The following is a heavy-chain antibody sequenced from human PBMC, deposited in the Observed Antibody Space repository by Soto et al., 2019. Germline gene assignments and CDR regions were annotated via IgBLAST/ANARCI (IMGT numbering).Heavy chain of an antibody. V-gene: IGHV1-69*13. CDR3: ARDRDHCYGSVPYGMDV. D-gene: IGHD3-10*01. CDR2: IIPIFGTA. J-gene: IGHJ6*02. CDR1: GGTFSSYA. Sequence: SVKVSCKASGGTFSSYAISWVRQAPGQGLEWMGGIIPIFGTANYAQKFQGRVTITADESTSTAYMELSGLRSEDTAVYYCARDRDHCYGSVPYGMDVWGQGTTVTVSS.